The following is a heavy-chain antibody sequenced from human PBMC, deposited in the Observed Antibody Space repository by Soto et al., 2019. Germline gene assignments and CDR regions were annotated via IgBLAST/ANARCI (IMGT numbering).Heavy chain of an antibody. CDR1: GYSFTSYW. V-gene: IGHV5-51*01. J-gene: IGHJ6*02. CDR2: IDPGDSDT. D-gene: IGHD3-22*01. Sequence: GESLKISCKGSGYSFTSYWLGWVRQMPGKGLEGMGIIDPGDSDTRYSPSFQGQVAISADKSISTAYLQWSSLKASDTAMYYCARLDDSSGYYSDYYYGMDVWGQGTTVTVSS. CDR3: ARLDDSSGYYSDYYYGMDV.